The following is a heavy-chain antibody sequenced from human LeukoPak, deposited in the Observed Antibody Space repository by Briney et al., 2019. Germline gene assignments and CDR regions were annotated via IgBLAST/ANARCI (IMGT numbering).Heavy chain of an antibody. CDR1: GGSISSSSYY. J-gene: IGHJ3*02. Sequence: SETLSLTCSVSGGSISSSSYYWGWIRQPPGKGLEWIGSGYYGGNINYNPSLKSRVTISVDTSKNQFSLKLSSVTATDTAVYYCARHDSSGAYNAFDIWGQGTMVTVSS. CDR2: GYYGGNI. V-gene: IGHV4-39*01. D-gene: IGHD3-22*01. CDR3: ARHDSSGAYNAFDI.